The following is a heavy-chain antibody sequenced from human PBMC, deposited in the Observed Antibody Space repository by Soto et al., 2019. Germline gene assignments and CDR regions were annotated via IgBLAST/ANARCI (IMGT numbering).Heavy chain of an antibody. CDR3: AKDRLRAGGLVPISLDAFDF. J-gene: IGHJ3*01. Sequence: GSLRLSCATSGFRFSSYGMHWVRQAPGKGLEWVAVMSYDGSKKYYADSVKGRFIISRDNSKNTLYVQMNSLRTEDTAVYYCAKDRLRAGGLVPISLDAFDFWGRGTMVTVSS. CDR1: GFRFSSYG. D-gene: IGHD6-19*01. V-gene: IGHV3-30*18. CDR2: MSYDGSKK.